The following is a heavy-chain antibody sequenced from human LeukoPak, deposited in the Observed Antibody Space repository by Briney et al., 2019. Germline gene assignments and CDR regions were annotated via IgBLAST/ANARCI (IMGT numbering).Heavy chain of an antibody. J-gene: IGHJ4*02. CDR1: GYTFLSYE. CDR3: ARGQSWGMGEIYFDY. D-gene: IGHD3-16*01. V-gene: IGHV1-8*01. CDR2: VNPNSGNT. Sequence: ASVKVSCKASGYTFLSYEIHWVRQATGQGLEWMGWVNPNSGNTNYAQRFQGRVTMTRDTTTSTAYMELTSLRSEDTAVYYCARGQSWGMGEIYFDYWGQGTLATVSS.